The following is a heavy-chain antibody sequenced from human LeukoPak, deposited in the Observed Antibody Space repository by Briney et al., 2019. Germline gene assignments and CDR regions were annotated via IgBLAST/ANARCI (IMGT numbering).Heavy chain of an antibody. CDR3: ARARFYCSSTSCPLRGDYYGMDV. CDR1: GFTFSSYD. J-gene: IGHJ6*02. V-gene: IGHV3-13*01. CDR2: IGTAGDT. Sequence: PGGSLRLSCAASGFTFSSYDMHWVRQAPGKGLEWVSAIGTAGDTYYPGSVKGRFTISIETAKNSLYLQMNSLRAGDTAVYYCARARFYCSSTSCPLRGDYYGMDVWGQGTTVTVSS. D-gene: IGHD2-2*01.